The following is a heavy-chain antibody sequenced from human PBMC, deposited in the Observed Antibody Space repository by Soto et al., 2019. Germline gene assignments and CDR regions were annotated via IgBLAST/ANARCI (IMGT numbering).Heavy chain of an antibody. V-gene: IGHV3-23*04. Sequence: VQLVESGGGLIQPGGALRLSCAASGFTFSAYAMSWVRQAPGKGLEWVSGISRDGGATDYADSVKGRLTISRDNAKNTLFLQMNSLRAEDTAIYYCAKVSILTESYHYYAMDVWGQGTTVTVSS. J-gene: IGHJ6*02. CDR1: GFTFSAYA. CDR3: AKVSILTESYHYYAMDV. D-gene: IGHD3-9*01. CDR2: ISRDGGAT.